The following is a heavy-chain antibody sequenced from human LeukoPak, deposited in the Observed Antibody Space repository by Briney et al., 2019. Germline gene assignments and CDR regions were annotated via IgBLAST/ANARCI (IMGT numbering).Heavy chain of an antibody. CDR3: ARDRGPYSGYDSYYFDY. CDR2: IYYSGST. V-gene: IGHV4-31*03. Sequence: TSETLSLTCTVSGGSISSGGYYWSWIRQHPGKGLEWIGYIYYSGSTYYSPSLKSRVTISVDTSKNQFSLKLSSVTAADTAVYYCARDRGPYSGYDSYYFDYWGQGTLVSVAS. D-gene: IGHD5-12*01. CDR1: GGSISSGGYY. J-gene: IGHJ4*02.